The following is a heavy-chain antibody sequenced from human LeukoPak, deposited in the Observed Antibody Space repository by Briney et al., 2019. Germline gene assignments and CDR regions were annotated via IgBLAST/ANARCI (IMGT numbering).Heavy chain of an antibody. CDR2: IKQDGSEK. J-gene: IGHJ4*02. CDR1: GFTFSSYW. D-gene: IGHD3-9*01. Sequence: PGGSLRLSYAASGFTFSSYWMSWVRQAPGKGLEWVANIKQDGSEKYYVDSVKGRFTISRDNAKNSLYLQMNSLRAEDTAVYYCARAGSSPRYFDWLYHFDYWGQGTLVTVSS. CDR3: ARAGSSPRYFDWLYHFDY. V-gene: IGHV3-7*01.